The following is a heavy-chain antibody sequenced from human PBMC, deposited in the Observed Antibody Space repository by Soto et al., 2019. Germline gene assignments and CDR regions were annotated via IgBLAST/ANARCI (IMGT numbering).Heavy chain of an antibody. CDR2: IYYSGST. CDR3: ARVIPSGIFGVVIRNRHWFDP. J-gene: IGHJ5*02. D-gene: IGHD3-3*01. Sequence: SETLSLTCAVSGGSISSGGYSWSWIRQHPGKGLEWIGYIYYSGSTYYNPSLKSRVTISVDTSKNQFSLKLSSVTAADTAVYYCARVIPSGIFGVVIRNRHWFDPWGQGTLVTVSS. V-gene: IGHV4-31*11. CDR1: GGSISSGGYS.